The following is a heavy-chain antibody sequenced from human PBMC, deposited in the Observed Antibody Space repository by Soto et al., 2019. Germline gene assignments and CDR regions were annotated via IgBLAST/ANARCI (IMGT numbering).Heavy chain of an antibody. Sequence: SETLSLTCAVYGGSFSGYYWGWIRQPPGKGLEWIGEITHSGITNYNPSLKSRVTISVDKSKNQFSLELNSVTAADTAVYSCAAHSGNTYGPLDYWGQGTLVTVSS. CDR3: AAHSGNTYGPLDY. J-gene: IGHJ4*02. CDR2: ITHSGIT. CDR1: GGSFSGYY. V-gene: IGHV4-34*01. D-gene: IGHD3-10*01.